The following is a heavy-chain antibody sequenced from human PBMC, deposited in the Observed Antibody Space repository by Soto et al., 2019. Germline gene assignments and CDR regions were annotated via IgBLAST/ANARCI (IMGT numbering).Heavy chain of an antibody. V-gene: IGHV3-30-3*01. Sequence: QVQLVESGGGVVQPGRPLRLSCAASGFTFSNYAMYWVREAPGKGLEWVAVISYDGNNKYYADSVKGRFTISRDNSKNTLYLQMNSLRAEDTAVYYCARAGCDGGTCYTLVGLRYGMDVWGQGTTVTVSS. CDR3: ARAGCDGGTCYTLVGLRYGMDV. J-gene: IGHJ6*02. D-gene: IGHD2-15*01. CDR1: GFTFSNYA. CDR2: ISYDGNNK.